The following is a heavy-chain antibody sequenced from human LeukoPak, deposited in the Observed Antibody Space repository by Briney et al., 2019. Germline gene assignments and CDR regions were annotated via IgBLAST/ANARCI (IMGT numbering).Heavy chain of an antibody. CDR3: AKDTAGRYFDY. J-gene: IGHJ4*02. CDR1: RFTFSSYA. CDR2: ISGSGGST. Sequence: GGSLRLSCAASRFTFSSYAMTWVRQAPGKGLEWVSAISGSGGSTYYADSVKGRFTISRDNSKNTLYLQMNSLRAEDTAVYYCAKDTAGRYFDYWGQGTLVTVSS. V-gene: IGHV3-23*01. D-gene: IGHD1-26*01.